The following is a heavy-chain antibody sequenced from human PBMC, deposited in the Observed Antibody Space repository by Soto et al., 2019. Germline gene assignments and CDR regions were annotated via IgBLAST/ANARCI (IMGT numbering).Heavy chain of an antibody. CDR3: AREPLWSGPLPLDAFDV. Sequence: GGSLRLSCAASGLSVTDTYMSWVRQAPGKGLEWVSVVYIDGTTNYADSVKGRFTISRDNSRNTVYLQMNGLRAEDTAMYYCAREPLWSGPLPLDAFDVWGQGTKVTVSS. CDR2: VYIDGTT. D-gene: IGHD3-3*01. CDR1: GLSVTDTY. V-gene: IGHV3-53*01. J-gene: IGHJ3*01.